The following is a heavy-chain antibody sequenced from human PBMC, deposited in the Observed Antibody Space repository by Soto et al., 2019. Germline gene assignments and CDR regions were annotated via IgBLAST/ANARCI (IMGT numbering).Heavy chain of an antibody. Sequence: GGSLRLSCAASGFIFENFGMSWVRQAPGKGLEWISSISGSGLKKYYADSVKDRFTISRDNSKSTVYLELNNLSAEDTAVYHCAKNQGVELVPLATVDWFDPWGQGSVVTVSS. CDR3: AKNQGVELVPLATVDWFDP. V-gene: IGHV3-23*01. D-gene: IGHD1-26*01. CDR2: ISGSGLKK. J-gene: IGHJ5*02. CDR1: GFIFENFG.